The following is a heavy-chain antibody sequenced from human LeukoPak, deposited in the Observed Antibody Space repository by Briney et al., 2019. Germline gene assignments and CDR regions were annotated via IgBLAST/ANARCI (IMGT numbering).Heavy chain of an antibody. D-gene: IGHD1-14*01. CDR2: IDPNSGGT. CDR1: GYTFTDYY. Sequence: ASVKVSCKTSGYTFTDYYMHWVRQAPGQGLEWMGRIDPNSGGTNYAQKFQVRVTMTRDTSISTVYMELSGLRSDDTAVYYCARVPGPLTPRRFQFWGQGTLVTVSS. V-gene: IGHV1-2*02. J-gene: IGHJ4*02. CDR3: ARVPGPLTPRRFQF.